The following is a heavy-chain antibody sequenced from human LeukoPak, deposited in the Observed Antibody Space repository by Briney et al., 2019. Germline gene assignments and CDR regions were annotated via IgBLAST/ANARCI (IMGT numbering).Heavy chain of an antibody. Sequence: PGGSLRLSCAASGFTFSSYAMIWVRQAPGKGLEWVSLISDSGSSTYHPDSVKGRFTISRDNSKNTVYLQMNSLRAEDTAVYYCAKGVSGYGSGRPFDYWGQGTLVTVSS. D-gene: IGHD3-10*01. V-gene: IGHV3-23*01. CDR3: AKGVSGYGSGRPFDY. J-gene: IGHJ4*02. CDR1: GFTFSSYA. CDR2: ISDSGSST.